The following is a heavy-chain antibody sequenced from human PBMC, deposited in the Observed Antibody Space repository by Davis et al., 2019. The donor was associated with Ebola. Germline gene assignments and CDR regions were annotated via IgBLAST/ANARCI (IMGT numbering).Heavy chain of an antibody. D-gene: IGHD2-21*01. Sequence: PGGSLRLSCAASGFTFDDYAMHWVRQAPGKGLEWVSAITSSDGSTYCADSVKGRFTISRDNSKNTLYLQMNSLRAEDTAVYYCAKVLQATNILGTTYYYYALDVWGQGTTVTVSS. J-gene: IGHJ6*02. CDR1: GFTFDDYA. CDR3: AKVLQATNILGTTYYYYALDV. CDR2: ITSSDGST. V-gene: IGHV3-23*01.